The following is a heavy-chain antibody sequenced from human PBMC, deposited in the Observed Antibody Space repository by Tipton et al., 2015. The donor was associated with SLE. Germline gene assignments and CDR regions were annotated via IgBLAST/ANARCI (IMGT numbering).Heavy chain of an antibody. D-gene: IGHD2/OR15-2a*01. V-gene: IGHV4-4*07. CDR1: GGSISNYA. Sequence: TLSLTCTVSGGSISNYAWSWFRQPAGKGLEWIGRVWSTGSANYNPSLKSRVTISVDTSMNQFSLRLSSVTAADTAVYYCAKEQRLEYTFDAFDIWDHGTMVTVSA. J-gene: IGHJ3*02. CDR2: VWSTGSA. CDR3: AKEQRLEYTFDAFDI.